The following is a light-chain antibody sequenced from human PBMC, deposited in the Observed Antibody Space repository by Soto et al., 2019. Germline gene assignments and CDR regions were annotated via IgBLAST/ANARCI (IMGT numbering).Light chain of an antibody. Sequence: AIQMTQSPSSLSASVGDRVTITCRASQGIRSDLGWYQQKPGKAPKFLIYGASSLQSSFPSRFSSSGSGTDFTLTIISLQPEDVATYYCLKDYNYAYTFGQGTKLEVK. CDR1: QGIRSD. CDR3: LKDYNYAYT. CDR2: GAS. V-gene: IGKV1-6*01. J-gene: IGKJ2*01.